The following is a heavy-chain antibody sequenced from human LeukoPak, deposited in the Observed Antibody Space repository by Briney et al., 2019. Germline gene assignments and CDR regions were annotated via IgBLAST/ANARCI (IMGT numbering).Heavy chain of an antibody. D-gene: IGHD3-10*01. J-gene: IGHJ4*02. CDR3: TRVLSGSTSYSYA. CDR2: FSGCISDT. V-gene: IGHV3-11*06. Sequence: GGSLRLSCAASGFTFSIYAMSWVRQPPGEGLEWVSHFSGCISDTKYADSVKGRLTISRDTATRSTYLQMNSLRAEDTAVYFCTRVLSGSTSYSYAGGQGTLVTVSA. CDR1: GFTFSIYA.